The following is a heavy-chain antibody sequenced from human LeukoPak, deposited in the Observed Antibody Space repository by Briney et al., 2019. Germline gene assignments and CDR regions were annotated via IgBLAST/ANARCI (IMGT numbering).Heavy chain of an antibody. J-gene: IGHJ4*02. Sequence: SETLSLTCTVSGGSISSSSYYWGWIRQPPGKGLEWIGSIYYSGSTYYNPSLKSRVTISVDTSKNQFSLKLSSVTAADTAVYYCARRVDSSSWSRFDYWGQGTLVTVSS. V-gene: IGHV4-39*01. CDR3: ARRVDSSSWSRFDY. CDR1: GGSISSSSYY. D-gene: IGHD6-13*01. CDR2: IYYSGST.